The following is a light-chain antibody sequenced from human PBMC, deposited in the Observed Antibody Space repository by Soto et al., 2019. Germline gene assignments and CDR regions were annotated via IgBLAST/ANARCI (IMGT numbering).Light chain of an antibody. CDR1: QSVGTH. CDR3: QQSHTSPRT. J-gene: IGKJ2*01. CDR2: GAS. V-gene: IGKV1-39*01. Sequence: DIQMTQSPSFLSASVGDRVTVTCRASQSVGTHLHWYQQKSGKAPKLLIYGASTLQSGVSSRFSGSGSGTDFTPTLPRPPPDDFAVYYCQQSHTSPRTFGQGTRLDIK.